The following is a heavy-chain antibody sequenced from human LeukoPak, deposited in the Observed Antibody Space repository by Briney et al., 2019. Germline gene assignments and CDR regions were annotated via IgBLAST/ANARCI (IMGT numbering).Heavy chain of an antibody. J-gene: IGHJ4*02. D-gene: IGHD5-24*01. V-gene: IGHV3-48*03. CDR2: ISSSGSTI. CDR1: GFTFSSYE. Sequence: GGSLRLSCAASGFTFSSYEMNWVRQAPGKGLEWVSYISSSGSTIYYADSVKGRFTISRDNAKNPLYLQMNSLRAEDTAVYYCARVAEEMATPFDYWGQGTLVTVSS. CDR3: ARVAEEMATPFDY.